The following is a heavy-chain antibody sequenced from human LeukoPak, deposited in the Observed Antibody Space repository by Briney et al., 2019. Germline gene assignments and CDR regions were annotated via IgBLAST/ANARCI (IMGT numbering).Heavy chain of an antibody. D-gene: IGHD2-21*01. Sequence: GGSLRLSCAASGFTLSTYAMSWVRQTPGKGLEWVAATSSSDAGTYHADSVRGRFTISRDNSKNTLYLQMNSLRAEDAAVYLCAKAPVTSCRGAYCYPFDSWGQGTPVTVSS. J-gene: IGHJ4*02. CDR1: GFTLSTYA. V-gene: IGHV3-23*01. CDR3: AKAPVTSCRGAYCYPFDS. CDR2: TSSSDAGT.